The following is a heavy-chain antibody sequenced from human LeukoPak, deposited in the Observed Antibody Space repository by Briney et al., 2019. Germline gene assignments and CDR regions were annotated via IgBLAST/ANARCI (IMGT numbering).Heavy chain of an antibody. V-gene: IGHV3-23*01. CDR3: AKDVFELYDIYDH. CDR2: ISGSGGST. CDR1: GFTFSNYA. J-gene: IGHJ4*02. Sequence: PGGSLRLSCTASGFTFSNYAMTWVRQAPGKGLEWVSAISGSGGSTFNADSVKGRFTISRDNSKSTLYLQMNSLRAEDTAIYYCAKDVFELYDIYDHWGQGTLVTVSS. D-gene: IGHD3-9*01.